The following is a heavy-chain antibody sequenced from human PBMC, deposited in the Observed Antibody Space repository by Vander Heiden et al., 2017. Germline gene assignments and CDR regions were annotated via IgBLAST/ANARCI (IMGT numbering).Heavy chain of an antibody. CDR2: MYPGDSDT. V-gene: IGHV5-51*01. J-gene: IGHJ4*02. CDR3: VRRTGYCNNGVCYFDY. Sequence: EVQLVQSGAEANKPGESLKISCQGSGYSFTTYWIGWVRQMPGKGLEWMGKMYPGDSDTRYSPSFEGQVTMSADKSSSTAYLQWSSLKASDTAIYYCVRRTGYCNNGVCYFDYWGQGTLVTVSS. CDR1: GYSFTTYW. D-gene: IGHD2-8*01.